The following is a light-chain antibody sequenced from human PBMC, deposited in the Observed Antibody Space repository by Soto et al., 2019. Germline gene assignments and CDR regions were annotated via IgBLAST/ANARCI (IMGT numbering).Light chain of an antibody. V-gene: IGKV3-20*01. J-gene: IGKJ4*01. CDR1: QSVSSNY. CDR2: DAS. Sequence: EIVLTQSPGTLSLSPGERATLSCRASQSVSSNYLAWYKQKPGQAPRLLIYDASSSATGIPDRFSRSGSGTDFTLTISRLEPEDFAVYYCQRYGRSPLTFGGGTKVEIK. CDR3: QRYGRSPLT.